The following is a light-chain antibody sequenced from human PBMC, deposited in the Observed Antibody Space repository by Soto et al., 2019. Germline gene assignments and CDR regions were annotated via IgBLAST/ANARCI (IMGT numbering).Light chain of an antibody. CDR3: QQYNNWPPIT. V-gene: IGKV3-15*01. Sequence: IVVTQSPSTLSVSTGERATLSCRASQSVSSNLAWYQQKPGQAPRLLIYGASTRATGIPARFSGSGSGTEFTLTISSLQSEDFAVYYCQQYNNWPPITFGQGTRLEIK. CDR1: QSVSSN. CDR2: GAS. J-gene: IGKJ5*01.